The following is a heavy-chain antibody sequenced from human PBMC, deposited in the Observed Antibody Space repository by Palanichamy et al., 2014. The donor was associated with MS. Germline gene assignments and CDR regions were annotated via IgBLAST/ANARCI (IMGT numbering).Heavy chain of an antibody. Sequence: QVQLVQSGAEVKRPGASVKVSCKASGYTFTNYALHWVRQAPGQGLEWMGWIHAGSGDTKYSQKVQGGVTITRDTSATTAYMELSSLRSEDTGVYYCARDEDYWGQGTLVTVFS. V-gene: IGHV1-3*01. CDR3: ARDEDY. J-gene: IGHJ4*02. CDR1: GYTFTNYA. CDR2: IHAGSGDT.